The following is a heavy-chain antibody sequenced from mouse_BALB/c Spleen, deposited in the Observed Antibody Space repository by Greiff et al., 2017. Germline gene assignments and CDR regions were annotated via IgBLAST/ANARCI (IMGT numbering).Heavy chain of an antibody. Sequence: VQLQQSGAELVKPGASVKLSCTASGFNIKDTYIHWVMQRPGQGLEWIGWIYPGNVNTKYNEKFKGKATLTADKSSSTAYMQLSSLTSEDSAVYFCARSTDYYGSSPPFDYWGQGTTLTVSS. CDR2: IYPGNVNT. J-gene: IGHJ2*01. CDR1: GFNIKDTY. V-gene: IGHV1S56*01. D-gene: IGHD1-1*01. CDR3: ARSTDYYGSSPPFDY.